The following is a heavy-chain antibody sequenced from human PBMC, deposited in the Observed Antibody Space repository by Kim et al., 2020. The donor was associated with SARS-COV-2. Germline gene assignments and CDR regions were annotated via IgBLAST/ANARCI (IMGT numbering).Heavy chain of an antibody. CDR2: ISGSGGST. V-gene: IGHV3-23*01. CDR1: GFTFSSYA. D-gene: IGHD3-10*01. Sequence: GGSLRLSCAASGFTFSSYAMSWVRQAPGKGLEWVSAISGSGGSTYYADSVKGRFTISRDNSKNTLYLQMNSLRAEDTAVYYCAKARRVLWFGEFHRRDYFDYWGQGTLVTVSS. CDR3: AKARRVLWFGEFHRRDYFDY. J-gene: IGHJ4*02.